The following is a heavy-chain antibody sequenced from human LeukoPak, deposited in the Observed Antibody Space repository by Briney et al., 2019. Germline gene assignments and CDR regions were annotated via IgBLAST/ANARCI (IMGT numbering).Heavy chain of an antibody. CDR1: GFSFSNYA. Sequence: GGSLRLSCAASGFSFSNYAMSWVRQAPGEGLEWVAGISGNGGSLYYADSVKGRFTISRDNSKSALYLQVNSLRAEDTAVYYCAKRDAYDSSGFSPLFDYWGQGTLVTVSS. CDR3: AKRDAYDSSGFSPLFDY. CDR2: ISGNGGSL. V-gene: IGHV3-23*01. D-gene: IGHD3-22*01. J-gene: IGHJ4*02.